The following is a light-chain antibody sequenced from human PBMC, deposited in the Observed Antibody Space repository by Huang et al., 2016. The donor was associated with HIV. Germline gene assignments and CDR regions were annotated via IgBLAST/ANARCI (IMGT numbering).Light chain of an antibody. V-gene: IGKV1-39*01. CDR3: QQSYTSSYT. J-gene: IGKJ2*01. Sequence: DVQMTQSPSSLSASVGDRITITCRASQSIITYLNWYQQHPGKAPKLLIYGASSLLGGVPSRFSGSVSGTDFTLTISSLQPEDFATYYCQQSYTSSYTFGQGTKLEI. CDR2: GAS. CDR1: QSIITY.